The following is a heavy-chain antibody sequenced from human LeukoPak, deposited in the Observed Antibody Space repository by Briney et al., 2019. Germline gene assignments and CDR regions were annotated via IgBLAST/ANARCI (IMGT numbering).Heavy chain of an antibody. J-gene: IGHJ5*02. Sequence: ASVKVSCKASGYSFADYYMHWVRQAPGQGLEWMGWIKPNSGDTRSAQKFQGRVIMTRDTSTGTAYMELSSLRYDDTAVYYCATNILVRDLINWFDPWGQGTLVTVSS. V-gene: IGHV1-2*02. D-gene: IGHD3-10*01. CDR2: IKPNSGDT. CDR1: GYSFADYY. CDR3: ATNILVRDLINWFDP.